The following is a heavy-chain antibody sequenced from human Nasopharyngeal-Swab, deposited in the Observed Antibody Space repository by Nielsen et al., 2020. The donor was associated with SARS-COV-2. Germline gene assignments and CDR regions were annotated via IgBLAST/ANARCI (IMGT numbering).Heavy chain of an antibody. V-gene: IGHV4-59*01. D-gene: IGHD5-24*01. CDR3: ARERRWLQGNWFDP. Sequence: SETLSLTCTVSGGSISSYYWSWIRQPPGKGLEWIGYIYYSGSTNYNPSLKSRVTISVDTSKNQFTLTLSSVTAADTAVYYCARERRWLQGNWFDPWGQGTLVTVSS. J-gene: IGHJ5*02. CDR1: GGSISSYY. CDR2: IYYSGST.